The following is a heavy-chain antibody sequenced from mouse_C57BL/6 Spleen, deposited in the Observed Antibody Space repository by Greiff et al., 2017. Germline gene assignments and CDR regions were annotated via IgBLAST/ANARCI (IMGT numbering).Heavy chain of an antibody. V-gene: IGHV1-69*01. Sequence: QVQLKQPGAELVMPGASVKLSCKASGYTFTSYWMHWVKQRPGQGLEWIGEIDPSDSYTNYNQKFKGKSTLTVDKSSSTAYMQLSSLTSEDSAVYYCARWRGNYEAWFAYWGQGTLVTVSA. J-gene: IGHJ3*01. CDR3: ARWRGNYEAWFAY. D-gene: IGHD2-1*01. CDR2: IDPSDSYT. CDR1: GYTFTSYW.